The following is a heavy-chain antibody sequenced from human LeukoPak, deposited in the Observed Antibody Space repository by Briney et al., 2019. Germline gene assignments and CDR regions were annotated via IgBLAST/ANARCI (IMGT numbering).Heavy chain of an antibody. CDR2: INPNSGGT. D-gene: IGHD5-12*01. CDR3: AKDQGYSGYDFFGY. CDR1: GYTFTGYY. Sequence: GASVKVSCKASGYTFTGYYMHWVRQAPGQGLEWMGWINPNSGGTNYAQKFQGRVTMTRDTSIGTAYMELSSLRAEDTAVYYCAKDQGYSGYDFFGYWGQGTLVTVSS. V-gene: IGHV1-2*02. J-gene: IGHJ4*02.